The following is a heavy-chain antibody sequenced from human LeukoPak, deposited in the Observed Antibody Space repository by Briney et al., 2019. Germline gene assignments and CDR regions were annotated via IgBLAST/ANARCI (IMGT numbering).Heavy chain of an antibody. CDR1: GYTFTSYG. J-gene: IGHJ4*02. CDR3: ARVRNGGWPDY. CDR2: INPNSGGT. D-gene: IGHD6-19*01. Sequence: ASVKVSCKASGYTFTSYGISWVRQAPGQGLEWMGRINPNSGGTNYAQKFQGRVTMTRDTSISTAYMELSRLRSDDTAVYYCARVRNGGWPDYWGQGTLVTVSS. V-gene: IGHV1-2*06.